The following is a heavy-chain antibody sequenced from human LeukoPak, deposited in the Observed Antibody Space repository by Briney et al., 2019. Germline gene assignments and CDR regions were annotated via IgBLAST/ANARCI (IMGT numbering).Heavy chain of an antibody. D-gene: IGHD3-10*01. Sequence: SETLSLTCAVYGGSFSGYYWSWIRQPPGKGLEWIGEINHSGSTNYNPSLKSRVTISVDTSKNQFSLKLSSVTAADTAVYYCARVGFGELSPFDYWGQGTLVTVSS. CDR3: ARVGFGELSPFDY. CDR2: INHSGST. V-gene: IGHV4-34*01. J-gene: IGHJ4*02. CDR1: GGSFSGYY.